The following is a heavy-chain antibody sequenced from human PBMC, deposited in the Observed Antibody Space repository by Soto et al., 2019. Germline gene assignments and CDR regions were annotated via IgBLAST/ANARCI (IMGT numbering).Heavy chain of an antibody. CDR2: INRDGSII. CDR3: ARDRAPGEMATTFDY. Sequence: GGSLRLSCAASGFTFSEHWMHWVRQTPGKGLVWVSRINRDGSIIGYADSVKGRFTISRDNTKNTLYLLMNSLKAEDTAVYYCARDRAPGEMATTFDYWGQGSQVTVS. CDR1: GFTFSEHW. J-gene: IGHJ4*02. V-gene: IGHV3-74*01.